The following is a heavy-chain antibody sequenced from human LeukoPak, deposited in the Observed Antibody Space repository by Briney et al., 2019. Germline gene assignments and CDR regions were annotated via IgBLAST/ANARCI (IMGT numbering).Heavy chain of an antibody. J-gene: IGHJ2*01. V-gene: IGHV4-61*01. Sequence: SETLSLTCTVSGGSISTVSGGSITSYYWSWIRQPPGKGLEWIGYIYYSGSTNYNPSLKSRVTISVDTSKNQFSLKLRSVTAADTAVYYCARWSYGSERYFDLWGRGTLVTVSS. CDR2: IYYSGST. CDR1: GGSISTVSGGSITSYY. D-gene: IGHD5-18*01. CDR3: ARWSYGSERYFDL.